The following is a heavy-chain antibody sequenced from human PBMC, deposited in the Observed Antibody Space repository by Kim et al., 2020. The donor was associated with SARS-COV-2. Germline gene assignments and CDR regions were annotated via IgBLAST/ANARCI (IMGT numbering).Heavy chain of an antibody. D-gene: IGHD3-10*01. Sequence: SETLSLTCTVSGGSISSSSYYWGWIRQPPGKGLEWIGCIYYSGSTYYNPSLKSRVTISVDTSKNQFSLKLSSVTAADTAVYYCARHHSHKRSHYFDYWGQETLLTVSS. CDR2: IYYSGST. CDR3: ARHHSHKRSHYFDY. J-gene: IGHJ4*02. V-gene: IGHV4-39*01. CDR1: GGSISSSSYY.